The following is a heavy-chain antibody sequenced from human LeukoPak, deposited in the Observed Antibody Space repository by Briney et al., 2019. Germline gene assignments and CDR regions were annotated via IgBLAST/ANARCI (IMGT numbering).Heavy chain of an antibody. CDR2: ISGSGGST. CDR3: AKGGHDQYYYDSSGYYDWFDP. CDR1: GFTFSSYA. J-gene: IGHJ5*02. D-gene: IGHD3-22*01. V-gene: IGHV3-23*01. Sequence: PGGSLRLSCAASGFTFSSYAMSWVRQAPGKGLEWVSAISGSGGSTYYADSVKGRFTISRDNSKNTLYLQMNSLRAEDTAVYYCAKGGHDQYYYDSSGYYDWFDPWGQGTLVTVSS.